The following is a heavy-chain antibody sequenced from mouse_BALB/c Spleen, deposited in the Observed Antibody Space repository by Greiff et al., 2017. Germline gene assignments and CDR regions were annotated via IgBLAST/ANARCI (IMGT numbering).Heavy chain of an antibody. CDR3: ARGNGNYLYYFDY. CDR1: GFAFSSYD. V-gene: IGHV5-12-1*01. Sequence: EVQVVESGGGLVKPGGSLKLSCAASGFAFSSYDMSWVRQTPEKRLEWVAYISSGGGSTYYPDTVKGRFTISRDNARNILYLQMSSLRSEDTAMYYCARGNGNYLYYFDYWGQGTTLTVSS. D-gene: IGHD2-1*01. CDR2: ISSGGGST. J-gene: IGHJ2*01.